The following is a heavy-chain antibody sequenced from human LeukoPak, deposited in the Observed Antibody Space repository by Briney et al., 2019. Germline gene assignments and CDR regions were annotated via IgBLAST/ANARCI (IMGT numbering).Heavy chain of an antibody. V-gene: IGHV4-4*09. CDR2: IYTSGST. Sequence: PSETLSLTCTVSGGSISSYYWSWIRQPPGKGLEWIGYIYTSGSTNYNPSLKSRVTISVDTSKNQFSLKLSSVTAADTAVYYCARHGEYCSSTSCYNRGNWFDPWGQGTLVTVSS. D-gene: IGHD2-2*02. CDR3: ARHGEYCSSTSCYNRGNWFDP. J-gene: IGHJ5*02. CDR1: GGSISSYY.